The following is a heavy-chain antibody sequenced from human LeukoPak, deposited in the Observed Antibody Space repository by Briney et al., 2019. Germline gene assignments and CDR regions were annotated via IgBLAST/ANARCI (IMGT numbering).Heavy chain of an antibody. Sequence: GGSLRLSCAAFGFTVSVNYMSWVRQAPGKGLECVSVIYSGGNTYYADSVKGRFTISRDNSKNTLYLQMNSLRAEDTAVYYCAKDRLWFGELMDVWGKGTTVTISS. D-gene: IGHD3-10*01. J-gene: IGHJ6*03. CDR2: IYSGGNT. CDR3: AKDRLWFGELMDV. CDR1: GFTVSVNY. V-gene: IGHV3-66*01.